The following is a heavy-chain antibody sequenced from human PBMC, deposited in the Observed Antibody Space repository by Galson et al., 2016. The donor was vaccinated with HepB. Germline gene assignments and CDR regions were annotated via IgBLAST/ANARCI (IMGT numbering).Heavy chain of an antibody. CDR3: ARNGFYCLDY. J-gene: IGHJ4*02. D-gene: IGHD2/OR15-2a*01. V-gene: IGHV4-4*02. CDR2: IYHSGST. CDR1: GGSISSHDW. Sequence: ETLSLTCTVSGGSISSHDWWSWVRQPPGKGLEWIGEIYHSGSTNYNPSLKSRVTISVDNFKNQFSLKLTSVTAADTAVYYCARNGFYCLDYWGQGILVTVSS.